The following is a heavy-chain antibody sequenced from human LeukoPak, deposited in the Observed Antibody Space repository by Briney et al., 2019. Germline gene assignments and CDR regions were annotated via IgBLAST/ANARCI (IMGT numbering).Heavy chain of an antibody. CDR1: GYTLTELS. V-gene: IGHV1-24*01. CDR2: FDPEDGET. D-gene: IGHD1-14*01. Sequence: ASVKVSCKVSGYTLTELSMHWVRQAPGKGLEWMGGFDPEDGETIYAQKFQGRVTITRNTSISTAYMELSSLRSEDTAVYYCARDLPEGDYWGQGTLVTVSS. CDR3: ARDLPEGDY. J-gene: IGHJ4*02.